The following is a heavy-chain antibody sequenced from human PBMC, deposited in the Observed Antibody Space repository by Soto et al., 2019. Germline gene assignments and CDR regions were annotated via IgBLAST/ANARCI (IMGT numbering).Heavy chain of an antibody. J-gene: IGHJ4*02. D-gene: IGHD6-19*01. V-gene: IGHV4-4*02. Sequence: SGALSVTCVVPGGSRSSSNWCSWVRQPPGKGLEWIGEIYHSGSTNYNPSLKSRVTISVDKSKNQFSLKLSSVTAADTAVYYCARGPYSSGPAFDYWGQGTLVTVSS. CDR3: ARGPYSSGPAFDY. CDR2: IYHSGST. CDR1: GGSRSSSNW.